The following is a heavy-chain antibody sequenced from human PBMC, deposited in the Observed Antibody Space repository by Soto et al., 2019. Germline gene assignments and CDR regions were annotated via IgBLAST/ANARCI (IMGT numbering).Heavy chain of an antibody. J-gene: IGHJ4*02. CDR3: ARGLYYYDSSGYYPFDY. V-gene: IGHV1-18*01. Sequence: ASVKVSCKASGYTFTSYGISWVRQAPGQGLEWMGWISAYNGNTNYAQKLQGRVTMTTDTSTSTAYMELRSLRSDDTAVYCCARGLYYYDSSGYYPFDYWGQGTLVTVSS. CDR2: ISAYNGNT. CDR1: GYTFTSYG. D-gene: IGHD3-22*01.